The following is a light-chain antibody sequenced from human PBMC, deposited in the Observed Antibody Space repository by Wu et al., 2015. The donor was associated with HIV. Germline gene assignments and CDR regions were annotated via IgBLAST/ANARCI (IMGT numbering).Light chain of an antibody. CDR2: DAS. Sequence: EIILTQSPGTLSFSPGERATLSCRASQSVSGTLAWYQQRPGQAPRLLIYDASTRATGIPARFSGGGSVTDFTLTIDSLEPEDFAVYYCQQHYKWPLTFGQGARLEIK. V-gene: IGKV3-11*01. CDR3: QQHYKWPLT. CDR1: QSVSGT. J-gene: IGKJ5*01.